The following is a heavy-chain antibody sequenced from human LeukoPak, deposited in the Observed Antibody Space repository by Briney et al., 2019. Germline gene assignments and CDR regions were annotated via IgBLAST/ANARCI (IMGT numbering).Heavy chain of an antibody. D-gene: IGHD5-18*01. CDR2: IYYSGST. V-gene: IGHV4-61*05. CDR3: AREDTAMVLFDY. CDR1: GGSISSSSYY. Sequence: PSETLSLTCTVSGGSISSSSYYWGWIRQPPGKGLEWIGYIYYSGSTNYNPSLKSRVTISVDTSKNQFSLQLNSVTPEDTAVYYCAREDTAMVLFDYWGQGTLVTVSS. J-gene: IGHJ4*02.